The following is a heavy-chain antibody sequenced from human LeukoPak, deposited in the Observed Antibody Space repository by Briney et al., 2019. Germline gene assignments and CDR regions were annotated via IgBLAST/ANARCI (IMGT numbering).Heavy chain of an antibody. D-gene: IGHD3-10*01. V-gene: IGHV4-31*03. J-gene: IGHJ3*02. CDR3: ARVPSGDAFDI. CDR2: IYYSGST. Sequence: PSETLPLTCTVSGGSISSGGYYWSWIRQHPGKGLEWIGYIYYSGSTYYNPSLKSRVTISVDTSKNRFSLKLSSVTAADTAVYYCARVPSGDAFDIWGQGTMVTVSS. CDR1: GGSISSGGYY.